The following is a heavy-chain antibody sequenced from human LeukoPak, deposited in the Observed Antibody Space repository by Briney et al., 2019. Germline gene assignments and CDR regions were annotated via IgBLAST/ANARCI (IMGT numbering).Heavy chain of an antibody. CDR3: ARGERYYYDSSGYFNWFDP. CDR2: IYYSGTT. Sequence: PSETLSLTCTVSGGSISSYYWSWIRQTPGKGLEWIGYIYYSGTTNYNPSLESRVTISVDTSKNQFSLKLSSVTAADTAVYYCARGERYYYDSSGYFNWFDPWGQGTLVTVSS. D-gene: IGHD3-22*01. V-gene: IGHV4-59*12. CDR1: GGSISSYY. J-gene: IGHJ5*02.